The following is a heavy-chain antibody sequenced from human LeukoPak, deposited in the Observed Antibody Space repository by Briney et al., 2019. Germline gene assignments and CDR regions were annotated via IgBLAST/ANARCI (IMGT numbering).Heavy chain of an antibody. V-gene: IGHV3-30-3*01. CDR2: ISYDGSNK. CDR1: GFTFSSYA. Sequence: QSGGSLRLSCAASGFTFSSYAMHWVRQAPGKGLEWVAVISYDGSNKYYADSVKGRFTISRDNSKNTLYLQMNSLRAEDTAVYYCARGAGYYLDYWGQGTLVTVSS. CDR3: ARGAGYYLDY. J-gene: IGHJ4*02. D-gene: IGHD3-22*01.